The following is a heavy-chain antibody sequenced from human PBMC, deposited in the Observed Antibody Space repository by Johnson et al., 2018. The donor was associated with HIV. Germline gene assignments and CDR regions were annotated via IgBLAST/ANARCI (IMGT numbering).Heavy chain of an antibody. CDR2: IYSGGST. J-gene: IGHJ3*02. V-gene: IGHV3-53*01. D-gene: IGHD2-2*01. CDR1: GFTVSSNY. CDR3: ARDSISCYSCAFDM. Sequence: VQLVESGGGVVQPGGSLRLSCAASGFTVSSNYMSWVRQAPGKGLEWVSVIYSGGSTYYADSVKGRFTISRDNAKNSLYLQMNSLRPEDTAVYFCARDSISCYSCAFDMWGQGTMVTVSS.